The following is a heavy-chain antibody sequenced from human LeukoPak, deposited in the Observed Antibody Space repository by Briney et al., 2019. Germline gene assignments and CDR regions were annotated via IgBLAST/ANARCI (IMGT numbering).Heavy chain of an antibody. Sequence: ASVKVSCKASGYTFTGYYMHWVRQAPGQGLEWMGWINPNSGGTNYAQKFQGRVTMTRDTSISTAYMELSRLRSEDTAVYYCARLSVDSSSWYDYWGQGTLVTVSP. D-gene: IGHD6-13*01. V-gene: IGHV1-2*02. CDR1: GYTFTGYY. J-gene: IGHJ4*02. CDR2: INPNSGGT. CDR3: ARLSVDSSSWYDY.